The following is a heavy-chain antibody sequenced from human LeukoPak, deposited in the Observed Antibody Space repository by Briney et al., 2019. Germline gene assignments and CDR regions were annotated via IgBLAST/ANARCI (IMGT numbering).Heavy chain of an antibody. J-gene: IGHJ5*02. D-gene: IGHD6-19*01. CDR3: AKDGGGSSGWYRPTKINWFDP. V-gene: IGHV3-30*18. Sequence: PGGSLRLSCAASGFTFSSYGMHWVRQAPGKGLEWVAVISYDGSNKYYADSVKGRFTISRDNSKNTLYLQMNSLRAEDTAVYYCAKDGGGSSGWYRPTKINWFDPWGQGTLVTVSS. CDR1: GFTFSSYG. CDR2: ISYDGSNK.